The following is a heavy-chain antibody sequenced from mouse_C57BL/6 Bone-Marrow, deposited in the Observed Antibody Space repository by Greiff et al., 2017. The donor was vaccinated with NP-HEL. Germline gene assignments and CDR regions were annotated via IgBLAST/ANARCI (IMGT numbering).Heavy chain of an antibody. J-gene: IGHJ3*01. CDR2: ISSGGSYT. V-gene: IGHV5-6*01. CDR1: GFTFSSYG. CDR3: ARGGFITTVVAPFAY. Sequence: EVQLQESGGDLVKPGGSLKLSCAASGFTFSSYGMSWVRQTPDKRLEWVATISSGGSYTYYPDRVKGRFTISRDNAKNTLYLQMSSLKSEDTAMYYCARGGFITTVVAPFAYWGQGTLVTVSA. D-gene: IGHD1-1*01.